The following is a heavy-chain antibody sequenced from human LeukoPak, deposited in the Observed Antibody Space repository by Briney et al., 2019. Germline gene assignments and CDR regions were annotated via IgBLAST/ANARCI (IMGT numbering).Heavy chain of an antibody. CDR3: AREIPQQLVAMDV. Sequence: GGSLRLSCAASGFTFSTYWMSWVRQAPGKGLEWLANIKEDGTGKNHVDSMKGRFTISRDNAKNSLYLQMNGLRAEDTAVYYCAREIPQQLVAMDVWGQGTTVTVSS. V-gene: IGHV3-7*04. CDR1: GFTFSTYW. D-gene: IGHD6-13*01. J-gene: IGHJ6*02. CDR2: IKEDGTGK.